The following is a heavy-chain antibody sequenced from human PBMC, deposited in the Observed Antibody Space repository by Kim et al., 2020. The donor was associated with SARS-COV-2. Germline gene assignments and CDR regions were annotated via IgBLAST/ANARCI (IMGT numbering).Heavy chain of an antibody. V-gene: IGHV3-21*01. D-gene: IGHD3-9*01. CDR2: ISSSSSYI. Sequence: GGSLRLSCAASGFTFSSYSMNWVSQAPGKGLEWVSSISSSSSYIYYADSVKGRFTISRDNAKNSLYLQMNSLRAEDTAVYYCARTLTGYLDDYWGQGTLVTVSS. J-gene: IGHJ4*02. CDR3: ARTLTGYLDDY. CDR1: GFTFSSYS.